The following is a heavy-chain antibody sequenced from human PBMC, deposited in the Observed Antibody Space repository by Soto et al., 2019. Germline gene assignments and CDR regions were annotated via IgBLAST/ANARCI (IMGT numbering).Heavy chain of an antibody. J-gene: IGHJ4*02. CDR2: IYYSGST. D-gene: IGHD6-13*01. CDR3: ARLSSSWPDY. V-gene: IGHV4-39*01. Sequence: SETLSLTCTVSGGSISSSSYYWGWIRQPPGKGLEWIGSIYYSGSTYYNPSLKSRVTISVDTSKNQFSLKLSSVTAADTAVYYCARLSSSWPDYWGQGTLVTVSS. CDR1: GGSISSSSYY.